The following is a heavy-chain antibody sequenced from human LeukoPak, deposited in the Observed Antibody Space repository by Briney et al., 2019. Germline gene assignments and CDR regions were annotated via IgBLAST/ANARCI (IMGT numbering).Heavy chain of an antibody. CDR1: GGSISSYY. CDR3: ARSNWGSWFDP. CDR2: IYYSGST. J-gene: IGHJ5*02. D-gene: IGHD7-27*01. V-gene: IGHV4-59*01. Sequence: SETLSLTCSVSGGSISSYYWSWIRQPAGKGLEWIGYIYYSGSTNYNPSLKSRVTISVDTSKNQFSLKLSSVTAADTAVYYCARSNWGSWFDPWGQGTLVTVSS.